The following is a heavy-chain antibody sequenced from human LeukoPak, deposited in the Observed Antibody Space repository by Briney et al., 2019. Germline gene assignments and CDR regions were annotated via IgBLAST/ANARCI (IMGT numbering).Heavy chain of an antibody. D-gene: IGHD3-10*01. CDR1: GYTFTGYY. Sequence: ASVKVSCKASGYTFTGYYMHWVRQAPGQGLEWMGWINPNSGGKNYAQKFQGRVTMTRDTSISTAYMELSRLRSDDTAVYYCARSLLWFGESYYFDYWGQGTLVTVSS. CDR2: INPNSGGK. V-gene: IGHV1-2*02. J-gene: IGHJ4*02. CDR3: ARSLLWFGESYYFDY.